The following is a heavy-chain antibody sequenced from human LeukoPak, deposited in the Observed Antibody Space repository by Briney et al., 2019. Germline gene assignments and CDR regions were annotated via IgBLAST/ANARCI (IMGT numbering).Heavy chain of an antibody. V-gene: IGHV3-49*04. CDR2: IRSKAYGGTT. J-gene: IGHJ4*02. Sequence: GGSLRLSCTASGFTFGDYAMSWVRQAPGKGLEWVGFIRSKAYGGTTEYAASVEGRFTISRDDSKSIAYLQMNSLKTEDTAVYYCTRDLPFDYWGQGTLVTVSS. CDR1: GFTFGDYA. CDR3: TRDLPFDY.